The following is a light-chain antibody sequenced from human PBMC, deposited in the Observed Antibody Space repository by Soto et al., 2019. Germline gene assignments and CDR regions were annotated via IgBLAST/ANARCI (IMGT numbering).Light chain of an antibody. CDR3: LISYNGPYV. V-gene: IGLV7-46*01. CDR1: TGAVTNGHY. CDR2: DTT. J-gene: IGLJ1*01. Sequence: QAVVTQEPSLTVSPGGTVTLTCGSSTGAVTNGHYPYWFQQKPGQAPRTLIYDTTNRHSWTPARFSGSLLGGKAALTLSGAQPADEPEYCCLISYNGPYVFGTGTKGTVL.